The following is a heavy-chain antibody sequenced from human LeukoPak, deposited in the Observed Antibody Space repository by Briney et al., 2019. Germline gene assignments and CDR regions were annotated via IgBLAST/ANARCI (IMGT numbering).Heavy chain of an antibody. CDR1: GGTFSSYA. CDR2: ISAYNGNT. CDR3: ARVKEDYFDY. J-gene: IGHJ4*02. V-gene: IGHV1-18*01. Sequence: ASVKVSCKASGGTFSSYAISWVRQAPGQGLEWMGWISAYNGNTNYAEELQGRVTMTTDTSTSTAYMELRSLRSDDTAVYYCARVKEDYFDYWGQGTLVTVSS.